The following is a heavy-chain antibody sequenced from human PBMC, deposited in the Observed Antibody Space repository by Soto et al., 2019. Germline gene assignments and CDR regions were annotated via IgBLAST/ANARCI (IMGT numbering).Heavy chain of an antibody. Sequence: QVQLQQWGAGLLKPSETLSLTCAVYGGSFSGYYWSWIRQPPGKGLEWIGEINHSGSTNYNPSLKSRGTISVDTSKNQFSLKLSSVTAADTAVYYCARQGYSSGWSPGYWGQGTLVTVSS. J-gene: IGHJ4*02. D-gene: IGHD6-19*01. CDR3: ARQGYSSGWSPGY. V-gene: IGHV4-34*01. CDR2: INHSGST. CDR1: GGSFSGYY.